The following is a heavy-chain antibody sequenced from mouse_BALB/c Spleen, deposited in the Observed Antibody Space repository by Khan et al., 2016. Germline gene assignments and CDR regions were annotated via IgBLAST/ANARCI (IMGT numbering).Heavy chain of an antibody. Sequence: EVELVESGGGLVKPGGSLKLSCAASGFTFSSYAMSWVRQTPEKRLEWVATISSGGSYTYYPDSVKGRFTISRDNAKNTLYLHMSSLRSEDTSMYYCARQGYDGYYKYYFDYWGQGTTLTVSS. D-gene: IGHD2-3*01. J-gene: IGHJ2*01. CDR2: ISSGGSYT. V-gene: IGHV5-9-3*01. CDR3: ARQGYDGYYKYYFDY. CDR1: GFTFSSYA.